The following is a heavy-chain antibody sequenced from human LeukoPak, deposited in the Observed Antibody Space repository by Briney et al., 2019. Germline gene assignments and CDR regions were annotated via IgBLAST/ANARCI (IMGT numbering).Heavy chain of an antibody. J-gene: IGHJ5*02. CDR1: GGTFSSYA. V-gene: IGHV1-18*01. D-gene: IGHD3-22*01. Sequence: ASVKVSCKASGGTFSSYAISWVRQAPGQGLEWMGWISAYNGNTNYAQKLQGRVTMTTDTSTSTAYMELRSLRSDDTAVYYCARGDAYRYYYDSSGLNWFDPWGQGTLVTVSS. CDR3: ARGDAYRYYYDSSGLNWFDP. CDR2: ISAYNGNT.